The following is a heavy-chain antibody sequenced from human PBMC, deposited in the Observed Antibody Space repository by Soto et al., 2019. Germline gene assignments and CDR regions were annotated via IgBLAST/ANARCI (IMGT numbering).Heavy chain of an antibody. D-gene: IGHD3-3*01. CDR1: GLTFSSYG. J-gene: IGHJ6*02. CDR2: ISYDGSNK. CDR3: AREVWCGRMDV. V-gene: IGHV3-30*03. Sequence: QVQLVESGGGVVQPGRSLRLSCAASGLTFSSYGMHWVRQAPGKGLEWVAVISYDGSNKNYADSVKGRFTISRDNSKNSHYRNSSGQSAEATGVYYCAREVWCGRMDVWGHANTVTVS.